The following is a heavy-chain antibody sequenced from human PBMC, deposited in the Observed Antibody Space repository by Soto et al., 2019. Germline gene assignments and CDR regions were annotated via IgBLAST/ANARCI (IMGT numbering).Heavy chain of an antibody. Sequence: GGSLRLSCAASGFTVSSNYMSWVRQAPGKGLEWVSVIYSGGSTYYADSVKGRFTISRHNSKNTLYLQMNSLRAEDTAVYYCAREWPRGSSTLYMDVWGKGTTVTVPS. V-gene: IGHV3-53*04. D-gene: IGHD6-13*01. CDR1: GFTVSSNY. CDR3: AREWPRGSSTLYMDV. CDR2: IYSGGST. J-gene: IGHJ6*03.